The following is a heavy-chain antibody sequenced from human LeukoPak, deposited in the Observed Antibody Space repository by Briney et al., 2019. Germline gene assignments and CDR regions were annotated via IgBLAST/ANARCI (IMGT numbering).Heavy chain of an antibody. J-gene: IGHJ5*02. D-gene: IGHD6-13*01. Sequence: SETLSLTCAVYGCSFSGYYWSWIRQPPGKGLEWIGEINHSGSTNYNPFLKSRVTISVDKSKNQFSLKLSSVTAADTAVYYCASLKQNPGIAAAGTDGGNGCGPWGRGTLVTVSS. CDR3: ASLKQNPGIAAAGTDGGNGCGP. CDR2: INHSGST. V-gene: IGHV4-34*01. CDR1: GCSFSGYY.